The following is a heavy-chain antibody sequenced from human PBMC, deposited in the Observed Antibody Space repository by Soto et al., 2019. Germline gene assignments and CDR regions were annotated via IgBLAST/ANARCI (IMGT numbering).Heavy chain of an antibody. V-gene: IGHV4-59*08. CDR3: ARRRYSGYDFDYYYYYMDV. J-gene: IGHJ6*03. Sequence: SETLSLTCTVSGGSISSYYWSWIRQPPGKGLEWIGYIYYSGSTNYNPSLKSRVTISVDTSKNQFSLKLSSVTAADTAVYYCARRRYSGYDFDYYYYYMDVWGKGTTVTVSS. CDR1: GGSISSYY. CDR2: IYYSGST. D-gene: IGHD5-12*01.